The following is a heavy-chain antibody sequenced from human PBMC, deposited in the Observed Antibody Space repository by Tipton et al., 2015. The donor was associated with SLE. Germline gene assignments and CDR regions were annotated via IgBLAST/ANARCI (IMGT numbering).Heavy chain of an antibody. CDR3: ASWEDYYDSSGGAFDI. Sequence: TLSLTCTVSGGSISSYYWSWIRQPPGKGLEWIGYIYYSGSTNYNPSLKSRVTISVDTSKNQFPLKLSSVTAADTAVYYCASWEDYYDSSGGAFDIWGQGTMVTVSS. CDR1: GGSISSYY. V-gene: IGHV4-59*01. J-gene: IGHJ3*02. CDR2: IYYSGST. D-gene: IGHD3-22*01.